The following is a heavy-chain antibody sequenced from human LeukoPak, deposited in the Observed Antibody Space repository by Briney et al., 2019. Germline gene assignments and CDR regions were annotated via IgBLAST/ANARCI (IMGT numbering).Heavy chain of an antibody. CDR1: GFTFSSYW. V-gene: IGHV3-74*01. CDR3: ARDLYYYDSSGLLTDAFDI. J-gene: IGHJ3*02. D-gene: IGHD3-22*01. Sequence: GGSLRLSCAASGFTFSSYWMHWVRQAPGKGLVWDSRINSDGSSTSYADSVKGRFTISRDNAKNTLYLQMNSLRAEDTAVYYCARDLYYYDSSGLLTDAFDIWGQGTMVTVSS. CDR2: INSDGSST.